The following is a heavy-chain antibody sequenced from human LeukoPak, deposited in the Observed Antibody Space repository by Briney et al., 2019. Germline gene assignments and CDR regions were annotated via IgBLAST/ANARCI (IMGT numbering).Heavy chain of an antibody. CDR3: ARDLPFTQYYYYGMDV. Sequence: GGSLRLSCAASGFTFSSYWMSWVRQAPGKGLEWVANIKQDGSEKYYVDSVKGRFTISRDNAKNSLYLQMNSLRAEDTAVYYCARDLPFTQYYYYGMDVWGQGTTVTVSS. CDR2: IKQDGSEK. V-gene: IGHV3-7*01. CDR1: GFTFSSYW. J-gene: IGHJ6*02.